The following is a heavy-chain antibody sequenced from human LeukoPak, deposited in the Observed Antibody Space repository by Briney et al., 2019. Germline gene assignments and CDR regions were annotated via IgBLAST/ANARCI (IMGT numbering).Heavy chain of an antibody. D-gene: IGHD1-20*01. J-gene: IGHJ4*02. CDR3: ARTYNWNDGYFDY. Sequence: ASVKVSRKASGYTFTTYYMHWVRQAPGQGLEWMGIINPSGGSTSYAQKFQGRVTMTRDTSTSTVYMKLSSLRSEDTAVYYCARTYNWNDGYFDYWGQGTLVTVSS. V-gene: IGHV1-46*01. CDR1: GYTFTTYY. CDR2: INPSGGST.